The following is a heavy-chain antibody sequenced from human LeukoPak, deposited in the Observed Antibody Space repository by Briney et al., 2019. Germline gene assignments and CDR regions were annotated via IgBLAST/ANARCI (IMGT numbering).Heavy chain of an antibody. J-gene: IGHJ6*03. D-gene: IGHD3-10*01. V-gene: IGHV3-23*01. CDR3: AKGGEWDRTYYYGSGSYGYYYYYYMDV. Sequence: GGSLRLSCAASGFTFNSYAMHWVRQAPGKGLEWVSAISGSGGSTYYADSVKGRFTISRENSKNTLYLQMNSLRAEDTAVYYCAKGGEWDRTYYYGSGSYGYYYYYYMDVWGKGTTVTISS. CDR2: ISGSGGST. CDR1: GFTFNSYA.